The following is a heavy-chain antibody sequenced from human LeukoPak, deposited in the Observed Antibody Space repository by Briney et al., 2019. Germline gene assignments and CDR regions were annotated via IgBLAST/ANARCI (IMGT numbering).Heavy chain of an antibody. J-gene: IGHJ4*02. Sequence: GRSLRLSCAASGFTFSSYAMSWVRQAPGKGLEWVSAISGSGGSTYYADSVKGRFTISRDNSKSTLYLQMNSLRAEDTAVYYCAKDRSGWYGGYYFDYWGQGTLVTVSS. D-gene: IGHD6-19*01. V-gene: IGHV3-23*01. CDR3: AKDRSGWYGGYYFDY. CDR1: GFTFSSYA. CDR2: ISGSGGST.